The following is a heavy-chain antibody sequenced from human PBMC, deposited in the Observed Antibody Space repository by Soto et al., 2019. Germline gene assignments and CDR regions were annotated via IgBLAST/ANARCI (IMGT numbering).Heavy chain of an antibody. J-gene: IGHJ4*02. Sequence: EVQLVESGGGLVKPGGSLRLSCAASGFTFTRYSMNWVRQAPGKELEWVSSISSTTNYIYYGDSMKGRFTISRHNDQKSLLLDMNSLRAEDTAVYYCARESADLTSNFGYWGQGTLVTVSS. CDR1: GFTFTRYS. V-gene: IGHV3-21*01. CDR3: ARESADLTSNFGY. CDR2: ISSTTNYI.